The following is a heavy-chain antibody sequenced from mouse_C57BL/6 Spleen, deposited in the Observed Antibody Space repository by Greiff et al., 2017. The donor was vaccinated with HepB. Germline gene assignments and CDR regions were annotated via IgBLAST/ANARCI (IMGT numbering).Heavy chain of an antibody. J-gene: IGHJ4*01. Sequence: DVKLVESGGGLVKPGGSLKLSCAASGFTFSSYAMSWVRQTPEKRLEWVATISDGGSYTYYPDNVKGRFTISRDNAKNNLYLQMSHLKSEDTAMYYCARKEGYYYGSSPYAMDYWGQGTSVTVSS. D-gene: IGHD1-1*01. CDR2: ISDGGSYT. CDR3: ARKEGYYYGSSPYAMDY. V-gene: IGHV5-4*03. CDR1: GFTFSSYA.